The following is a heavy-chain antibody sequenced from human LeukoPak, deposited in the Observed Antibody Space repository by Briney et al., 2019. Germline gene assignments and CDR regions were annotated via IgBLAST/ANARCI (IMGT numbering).Heavy chain of an antibody. Sequence: GGSLRLSCAASGFTFSNYWMLWFRQAPGKGLVFVSRIASDGGSTKYADSVNGRFTISRDNAKNSLYLQMNSLRVEDTAVYYCARDSDYSDYDWGQGTLVTVSS. V-gene: IGHV3-74*01. CDR2: IASDGGST. CDR1: GFTFSNYW. J-gene: IGHJ4*02. CDR3: ARDSDYSDYD. D-gene: IGHD4-11*01.